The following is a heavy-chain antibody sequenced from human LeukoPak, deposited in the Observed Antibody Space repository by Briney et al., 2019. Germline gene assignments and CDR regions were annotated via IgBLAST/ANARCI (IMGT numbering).Heavy chain of an antibody. J-gene: IGHJ5*02. CDR3: TRAFYETYGYWFDP. CDR1: EFTFVHYS. CDR2: IRSKAYGGTT. D-gene: IGHD5/OR15-5a*01. Sequence: PGGSLRLSCTASEFTFVHYSLSWVRQAPGKGLEWVGFIRSKAYGGTTEYAASVKGRFTIARDDSKSIAYLQMNSLKTEDTAVYYCTRAFYETYGYWFDPWGQGTLVTVSS. V-gene: IGHV3-49*04.